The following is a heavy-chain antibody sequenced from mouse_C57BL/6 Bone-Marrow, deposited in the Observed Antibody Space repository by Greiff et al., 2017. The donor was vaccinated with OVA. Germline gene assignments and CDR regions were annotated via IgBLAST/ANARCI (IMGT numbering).Heavy chain of an antibody. CDR2: IYPGDGDT. V-gene: IGHV1-82*01. Sequence: QVQVKQSGPELVKPGASVKISCKASGYAFSSSWMNWVKQRPGKGLEWIGRIYPGDGDTNYNGKFKGKATLTADKSSSTAYMQLSSLTSEDSAVYFCARWGGRGFAYWGQGTLVTVSA. D-gene: IGHD1-1*02. CDR1: GYAFSSSW. CDR3: ARWGGRGFAY. J-gene: IGHJ3*01.